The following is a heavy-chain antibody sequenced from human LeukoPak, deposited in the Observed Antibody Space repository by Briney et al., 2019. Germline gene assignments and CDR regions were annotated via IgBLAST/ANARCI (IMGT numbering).Heavy chain of an antibody. Sequence: GGSLRLSCAASGFTFSHYGMHWVRQAPGKGLEWVSYISLSSSSIYYADSLKGRFTISRDNAKNSLYLQMNSLRAEDTAVYYCARGKTSQNIVTRKTYNWFDPWGQGTLVTVSS. CDR1: GFTFSHYG. CDR2: ISLSSSSI. CDR3: ARGKTSQNIVTRKTYNWFDP. J-gene: IGHJ5*02. V-gene: IGHV3-48*01. D-gene: IGHD2/OR15-2a*01.